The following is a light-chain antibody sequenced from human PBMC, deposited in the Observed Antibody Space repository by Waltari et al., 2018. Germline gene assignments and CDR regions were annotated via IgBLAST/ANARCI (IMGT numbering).Light chain of an antibody. Sequence: QSALTQPASVSGSPGQSFTISCTGTSSDVGGYNLVSWYQQHQGKAPKLLIYDVSERPSGVSSRFSGSKSGNTASLTISGIQADDEADYYCCSYAGSFTWVFGGGTKVTVL. V-gene: IGLV2-23*02. CDR1: SSDVGGYNL. CDR2: DVS. J-gene: IGLJ3*02. CDR3: CSYAGSFTWV.